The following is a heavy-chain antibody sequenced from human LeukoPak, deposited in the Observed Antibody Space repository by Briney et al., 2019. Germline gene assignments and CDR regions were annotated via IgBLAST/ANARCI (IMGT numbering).Heavy chain of an antibody. D-gene: IGHD3-16*01. CDR2: IHSSGST. CDR1: GGSISGYY. V-gene: IGHV4-4*09. Sequence: SETLSLTCSVSGGSISGYYWSWIRRPPGQTLEWIGYIHSSGSTNYNPSLQSRVTMSVDTSMNQFSLRLSSVTASDTAVYYCARFTYTTRPSNVWGKGTTVTVSS. CDR3: ARFTYTTRPSNV. J-gene: IGHJ6*04.